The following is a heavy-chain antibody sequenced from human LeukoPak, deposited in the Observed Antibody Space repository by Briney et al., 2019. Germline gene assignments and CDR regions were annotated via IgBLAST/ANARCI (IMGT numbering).Heavy chain of an antibody. CDR3: ARHGVVPNYYMDV. CDR2: IYYSGST. D-gene: IGHD3-3*01. Sequence: PSETLSLTCTVSGGSISSSSYYWGWIRQPPGKGLEWIGSIYYSGSTYYNPSLKSRVTISVDTSKNQFSLKLSSVTAADTAVYYCARHGVVPNYYMDVWGKGTTVTVSS. V-gene: IGHV4-39*01. J-gene: IGHJ6*03. CDR1: GGSISSSSYY.